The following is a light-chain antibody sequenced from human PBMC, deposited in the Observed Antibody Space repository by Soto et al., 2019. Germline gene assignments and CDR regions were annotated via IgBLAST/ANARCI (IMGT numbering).Light chain of an antibody. J-gene: IGKJ1*01. CDR3: QQYFSWPPWT. V-gene: IGKV3-15*01. CDR1: LSVSSD. CDR2: GAS. Sequence: EVLMTQSPATLSVSPLDIVTLSVMASLSVSSDLAWYQQKPGQAPTLLIYGASIRATGVPARFSGSGSGTDFTLTIDSLQSEDVADYYCQQYFSWPPWTLGQGTKVDIK.